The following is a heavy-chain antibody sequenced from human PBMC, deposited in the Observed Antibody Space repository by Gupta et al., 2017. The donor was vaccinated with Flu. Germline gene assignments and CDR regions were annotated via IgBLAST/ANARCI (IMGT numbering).Heavy chain of an antibody. CDR1: GYTFTGYY. J-gene: IGHJ6*03. CDR3: ARGPVRGYCSSTSCGPGGDGGDYYYYYMDV. CDR2: INPNSGGT. D-gene: IGHD2-2*01. V-gene: IGHV1-2*06. Sequence: QVQLLQSGAEVKKPGASVKVSCKASGYTFTGYYMHWVRQAPGQGLEWMGRINPNSGGTNYAQKFQGRVTMTRDTSITTAYMDLRRLRSDDTAVYYCARGPVRGYCSSTSCGPGGDGGDYYYYYMDVWGKGTTVTVSS.